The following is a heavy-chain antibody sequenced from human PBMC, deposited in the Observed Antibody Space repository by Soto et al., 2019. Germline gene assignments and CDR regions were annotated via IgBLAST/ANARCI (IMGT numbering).Heavy chain of an antibody. D-gene: IGHD5-12*01. Sequence: VQLVQSGAEVRKPGASVKVSCKSSGDSFNDYYIHWVRQAPGQGLEWMGWINPNGGVTKYAQKFQGWVTMTRGTSIRTVYMELSRLRSDDTAVYYCARESGGATATLDYYYFYMDVWGKGTTVTVSS. J-gene: IGHJ6*03. V-gene: IGHV1-2*04. CDR2: INPNGGVT. CDR3: ARESGGATATLDYYYFYMDV. CDR1: GDSFNDYY.